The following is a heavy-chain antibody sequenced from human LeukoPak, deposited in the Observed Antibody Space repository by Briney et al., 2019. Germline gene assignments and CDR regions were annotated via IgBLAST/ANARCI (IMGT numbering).Heavy chain of an antibody. V-gene: IGHV4-59*01. J-gene: IGHJ4*02. CDR3: ARVAGTNFDY. CDR1: GDSINAYY. Sequence: SETLSLTCTVSGDSINAYYWGWIRQPPGKGLEWIGYIYFSGTTKYNPSLESRVTISVDTSKNQFSLKLSSVTAADTAVYYCARVAGTNFDYWGQGTLVTVSS. CDR2: IYFSGTT. D-gene: IGHD1-7*01.